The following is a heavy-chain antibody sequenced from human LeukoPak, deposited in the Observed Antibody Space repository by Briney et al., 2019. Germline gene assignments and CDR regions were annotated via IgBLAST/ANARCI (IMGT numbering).Heavy chain of an antibody. Sequence: ASVKVSCKASGYTFTDYYMHWVRQAPGQGLEWMGVINPYTGGTNYAQKFQGRVTMPRDSSISTAYMELSSLASDDTAVYYCARERGVQLERKLDHWGQGTLVTVSS. D-gene: IGHD1-1*01. J-gene: IGHJ4*02. CDR3: ARERGVQLERKLDH. V-gene: IGHV1-2*02. CDR1: GYTFTDYY. CDR2: INPYTGGT.